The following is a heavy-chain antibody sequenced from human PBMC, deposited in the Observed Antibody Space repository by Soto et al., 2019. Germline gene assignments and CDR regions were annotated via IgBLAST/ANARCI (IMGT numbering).Heavy chain of an antibody. Sequence: EVQLVESGGGLVQPGGSLRLSCAASGFTFNMYWMTWVRQAPGKGLEWVANIKQDGSEKYYVDSVKGRFTISRDNAKNSLYLQLNSLRAEDTAIYYCVRARWVSVGGDRWGQGALVTVSS. CDR2: IKQDGSEK. CDR3: VRARWVSVGGDR. V-gene: IGHV3-7*05. D-gene: IGHD1-26*01. CDR1: GFTFNMYW. J-gene: IGHJ5*02.